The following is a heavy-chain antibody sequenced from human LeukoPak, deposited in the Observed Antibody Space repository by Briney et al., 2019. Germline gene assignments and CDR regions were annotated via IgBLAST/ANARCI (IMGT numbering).Heavy chain of an antibody. Sequence: PGGSLRLSCAASGFTFSSYAMHWVRQAPGKGLEWVAVISYDGSNKYYADSVRGRFTISRDNSKSTLYLQMNSLRAEDTAVYYCAKEPAKYYYYYGMDVWGQGTTVTVSS. CDR2: ISYDGSNK. CDR1: GFTFSSYA. V-gene: IGHV3-30*18. CDR3: AKEPAKYYYYYGMDV. J-gene: IGHJ6*02. D-gene: IGHD1-14*01.